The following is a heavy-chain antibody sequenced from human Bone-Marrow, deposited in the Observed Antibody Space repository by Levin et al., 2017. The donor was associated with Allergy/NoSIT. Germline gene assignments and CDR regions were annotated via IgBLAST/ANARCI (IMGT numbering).Heavy chain of an antibody. CDR1: GGSISSGGYS. CDR3: ARGRRRMVRGVNDAFDI. V-gene: IGHV4-30-2*01. J-gene: IGHJ3*02. Sequence: PSETLSLTCAVSGGSISSGGYSWSWIRQPPGKGLEWIGYIYHSGSTYYNPSLKSRVTISVDRSKNQFSLKLSSVTAADTAVYYCARGRRRMVRGVNDAFDIWGQGTMVTVSS. D-gene: IGHD3-10*01. CDR2: IYHSGST.